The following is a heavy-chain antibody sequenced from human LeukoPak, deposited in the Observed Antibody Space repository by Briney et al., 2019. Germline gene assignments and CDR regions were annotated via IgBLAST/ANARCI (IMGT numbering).Heavy chain of an antibody. CDR3: VRDGVGAPPFDY. CDR2: IKGDGSSI. D-gene: IGHD1-26*01. Sequence: EGSLRLSCAASGFTFSNHWMHWVRQTPGKGLVWVSRIKGDGSSISHADSGKGRFTISRDNAKNTLDLQMNNLRVEDTAVYYCVRDGVGAPPFDYWGEGVLVTVSS. V-gene: IGHV3-74*01. J-gene: IGHJ4*02. CDR1: GFTFSNHW.